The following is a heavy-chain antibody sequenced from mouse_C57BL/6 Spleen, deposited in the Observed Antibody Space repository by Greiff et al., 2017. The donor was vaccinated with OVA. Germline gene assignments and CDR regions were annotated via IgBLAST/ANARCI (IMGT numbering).Heavy chain of an antibody. Sequence: QVQLQQSGAELVKPGASVKISCKASGYAFSSYWMNWVKQRPGKGLEWIGQIYPGDGDTNYNGKFKGKATLTADKSSSTAYMQLSSLTSEDSAVYFCARPTNWDYAMDYWGQGTSVTVSS. CDR1: GYAFSSYW. D-gene: IGHD4-1*02. CDR2: IYPGDGDT. V-gene: IGHV1-80*01. J-gene: IGHJ4*01. CDR3: ARPTNWDYAMDY.